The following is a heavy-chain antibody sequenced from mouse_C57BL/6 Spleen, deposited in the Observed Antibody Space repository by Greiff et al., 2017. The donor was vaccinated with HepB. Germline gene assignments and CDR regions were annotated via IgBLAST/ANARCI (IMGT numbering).Heavy chain of an antibody. J-gene: IGHJ3*01. V-gene: IGHV1-69*01. D-gene: IGHD2-3*01. Sequence: QVQLQQPGAELVMPGASVKLSCKASGYTFTSYWMHWVKQRPGQGLEWIGEIDPSDSYTNYNQKFKGKSTLTVDKSSSTAYMQLSSLTSEDSAVYYCAIIYDGYAWFAYWGQGTLVTVSA. CDR3: AIIYDGYAWFAY. CDR2: IDPSDSYT. CDR1: GYTFTSYW.